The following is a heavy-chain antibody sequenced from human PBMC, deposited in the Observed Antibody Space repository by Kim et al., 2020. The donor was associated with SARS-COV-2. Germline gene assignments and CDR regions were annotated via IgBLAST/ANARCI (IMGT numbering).Heavy chain of an antibody. CDR3: SKSRAFDY. D-gene: IGHD1-26*01. Sequence: NSGGTRFSQKLQGRGTVTRDTSSSTAYMELSGLRSDDTAVYYCSKSRAFDYWGQGTLVTVSS. CDR2: NSGGT. J-gene: IGHJ4*02. V-gene: IGHV1-2*02.